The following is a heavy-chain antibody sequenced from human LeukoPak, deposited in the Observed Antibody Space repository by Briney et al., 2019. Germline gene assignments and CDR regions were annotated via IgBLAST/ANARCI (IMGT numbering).Heavy chain of an antibody. Sequence: SEALSLTCTVSGGSINDYYWNWLRQPPGKGLEWIGFIYYRGTTNNNPSLKSRVTTSIDTSKKQFSLNLSSVTAADTAIYYCAGVFSGRRPFELWGQGILVTVSS. CDR3: AGVFSGRRPFEL. J-gene: IGHJ4*02. V-gene: IGHV4-59*03. CDR1: GGSINDYY. D-gene: IGHD3-10*01. CDR2: IYYRGTT.